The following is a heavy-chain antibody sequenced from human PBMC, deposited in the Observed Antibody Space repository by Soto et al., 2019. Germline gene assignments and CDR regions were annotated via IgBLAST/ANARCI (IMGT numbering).Heavy chain of an antibody. J-gene: IGHJ5*02. CDR2: ISSNSAYI. CDR1: GFTFLSFT. Sequence: PGGALRLSCAASGFTFLSFTMNWFRQAPAKGLEWVSTISSNSAYIYYTDALRGRFTISRDNAKNSLHLQMNSLRAEDTAVYYCTRDASRDSSARGWFDPWGPGTLVTVS. CDR3: TRDASRDSSARGWFDP. D-gene: IGHD6-13*01. V-gene: IGHV3-21*01.